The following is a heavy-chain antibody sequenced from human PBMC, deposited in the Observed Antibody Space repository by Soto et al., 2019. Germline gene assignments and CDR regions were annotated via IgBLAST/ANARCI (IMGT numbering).Heavy chain of an antibody. CDR3: ARNRDGYIYRLGYYGMDV. J-gene: IGHJ6*02. Sequence: PSETLSLTCTVSGGSISSSSYYWGWIRQPPGKGLEWIGSIYYSGSTYYNPSLKSRVTISVDTSKNQFSLKLSSVTAADTAVYYCARNRDGYIYRLGYYGMDVWGQGTTVTVS. CDR1: GGSISSSSYY. CDR2: IYYSGST. V-gene: IGHV4-39*01. D-gene: IGHD5-12*01.